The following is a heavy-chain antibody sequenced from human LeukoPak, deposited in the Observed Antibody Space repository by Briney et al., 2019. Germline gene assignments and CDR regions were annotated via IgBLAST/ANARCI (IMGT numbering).Heavy chain of an antibody. J-gene: IGHJ4*02. V-gene: IGHV1-2*02. CDR3: ARLFQVAGTIDY. CDR1: GYTFTGYY. Sequence: ASVKVSCKASGYTFTGYYMHWVRQAPGQGLEWMGWINPNSGGTNYAQKFQGRVTMTRDTSTSTAYMELSRLRSDDTAVYYCARLFQVAGTIDYWGQGTLVTVSS. CDR2: INPNSGGT. D-gene: IGHD6-19*01.